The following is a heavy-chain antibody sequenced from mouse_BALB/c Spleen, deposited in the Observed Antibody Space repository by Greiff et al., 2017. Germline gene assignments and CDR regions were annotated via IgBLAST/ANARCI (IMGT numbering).Heavy chain of an antibody. V-gene: IGHV1-15*01. D-gene: IGHD1-1*01. CDR3: TRHYYGSSYDWYFDV. CDR1: GYTFTDYE. Sequence: QVQLKQSGAELVRPGASVTLSCKASGYTFTDYEMHWVKQTPVHGLEWIGAIDPETGGTAYNQKFKGKATLTADKSSSTAYMELRSLTSEDSAVYYCTRHYYGSSYDWYFDVWGAGTTVTVSS. J-gene: IGHJ1*01. CDR2: IDPETGGT.